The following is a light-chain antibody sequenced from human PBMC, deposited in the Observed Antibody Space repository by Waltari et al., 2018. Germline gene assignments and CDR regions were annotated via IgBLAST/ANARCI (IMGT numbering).Light chain of an antibody. CDR2: DNT. V-gene: IGLV3-21*02. CDR3: QVWDYNSNHVL. J-gene: IGLJ2*01. CDR1: NIGTER. Sequence: SYVLTQPPSFSVAPGGTATITCGGDNIGTERVHWYQQTPGQAPVLVVYDNTARPSGGRGRCSGSKSENTATLTISRVEAGDQADYYCQVWDYNSNHVLFGGGTKVTVL.